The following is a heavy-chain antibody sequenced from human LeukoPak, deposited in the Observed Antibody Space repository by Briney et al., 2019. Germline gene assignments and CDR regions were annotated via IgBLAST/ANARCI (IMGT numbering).Heavy chain of an antibody. V-gene: IGHV1-69*11. CDR2: IIPILGTA. Sequence: ASVKVSCKASGGTFSSYAISWVRQAPGQGLEWMGRIIPILGTANYAQKFQGRVTITADESTSTAYMELSSLRSEDTAVYYCARPRYCSGGSCLHDAFDIWGQGTMVTVSS. J-gene: IGHJ3*02. CDR1: GGTFSSYA. D-gene: IGHD2-15*01. CDR3: ARPRYCSGGSCLHDAFDI.